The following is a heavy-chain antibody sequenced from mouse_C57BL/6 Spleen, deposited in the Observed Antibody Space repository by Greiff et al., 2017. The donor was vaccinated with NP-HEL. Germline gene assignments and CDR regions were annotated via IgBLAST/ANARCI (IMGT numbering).Heavy chain of an antibody. J-gene: IGHJ2*01. V-gene: IGHV1S81*02. Sequence: VQLQQSGAELVKAGASVKMSCKASGYTFTSYWMHWVKQRLGQGLEWFAETNPTNGRPYYNEKFKNKATLTVDNSSSTSYMLLSGRTFADSAVYYCARIKKIVATYFDYWGQGTTLTVSS. CDR1: GYTFTSYW. CDR2: TNPTNGRP. D-gene: IGHD1-1*01. CDR3: ARIKKIVATYFDY.